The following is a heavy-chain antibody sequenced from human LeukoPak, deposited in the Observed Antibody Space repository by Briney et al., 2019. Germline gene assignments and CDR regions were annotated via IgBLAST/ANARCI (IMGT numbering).Heavy chain of an antibody. V-gene: IGHV1-2*02. J-gene: IGHJ4*02. CDR1: GYTFTAYY. CDR3: ARVSLTAQYLLDY. Sequence: ASVTVSCKASGYTFTAYYVYWVRQAHGQGLEWTGWINPNSGGTNYAQKFQGRVTMTRDTSISTAYMELSRLTSDDTAVYYCARVSLTAQYLLDYWGQGTLVTVSS. D-gene: IGHD2/OR15-2a*01. CDR2: INPNSGGT.